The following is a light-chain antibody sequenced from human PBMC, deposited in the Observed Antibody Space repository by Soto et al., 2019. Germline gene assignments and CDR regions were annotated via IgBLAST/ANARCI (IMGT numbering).Light chain of an antibody. CDR3: QSYDSSLSAV. Sequence: QSVLTQPPSLSGAPGQRVTISCTGSSSNIGAGYDVHWYQQLPGTAPKLLIYGNSNRPSGVPDRFSCSKSGTSASLAITGLQAEDEADYYCQSYDSSLSAVFGGGTQLTVL. CDR2: GNS. CDR1: SSNIGAGYD. J-gene: IGLJ7*01. V-gene: IGLV1-40*01.